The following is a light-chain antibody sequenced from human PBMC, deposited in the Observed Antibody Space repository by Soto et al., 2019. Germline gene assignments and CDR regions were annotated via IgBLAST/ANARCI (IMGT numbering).Light chain of an antibody. CDR2: ASS. CDR1: QSRGSNF. V-gene: IGKV3-20*01. CDR3: QLYGISPH. J-gene: IGKJ5*01. Sequence: EIVLTQCPGTLSLSPGERATRSCNTIQSRGSNFLAWYQHKPGQAPRLLIYASSNRATGIPDRFSGSASGTDFTLTINRLEPEDFAVYYCQLYGISPHFGQGTRLEIK.